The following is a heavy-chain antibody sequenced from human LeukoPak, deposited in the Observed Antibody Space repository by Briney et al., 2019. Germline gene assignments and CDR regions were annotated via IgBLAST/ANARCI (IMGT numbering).Heavy chain of an antibody. V-gene: IGHV3-74*01. CDR1: GFTFSSYW. J-gene: IGHJ3*02. Sequence: PGGSLRLSCAASGFTFSSYWMHWVRQAPGKGLVWVSRINSDGSTTNYADSVKGRFTISRDNAKNTVYLQMNSLRAEDTAVYYCAKEGAGGKGYAFDIWGQGTMVTVSS. CDR3: AKEGAGGKGYAFDI. D-gene: IGHD3-10*01. CDR2: INSDGSTT.